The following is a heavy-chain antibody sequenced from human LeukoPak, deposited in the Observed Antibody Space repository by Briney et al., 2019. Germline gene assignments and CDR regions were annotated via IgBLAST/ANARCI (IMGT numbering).Heavy chain of an antibody. CDR1: GFTFSSYG. CDR3: AKLLWFGELSLDY. CDR2: ISGSGGST. V-gene: IGHV3-23*01. J-gene: IGHJ4*02. Sequence: GGTLRLSCAASGFTFSSYGMSWVRQAPGKGLEWVSAISGSGGSTYYADSVKGRFTTSRDNSKNTLYLQKNSLRAEDTAAYYCAKLLWFGELSLDYWGQGTLVTVSS. D-gene: IGHD3-10*01.